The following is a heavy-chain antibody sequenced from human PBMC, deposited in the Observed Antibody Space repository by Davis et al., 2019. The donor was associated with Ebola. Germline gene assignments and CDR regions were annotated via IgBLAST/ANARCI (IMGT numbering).Heavy chain of an antibody. Sequence: PSETLSLTCTVSGGSISTYYWSWIRQPPGKGLEWIGYIFYTGSTSYSPSLRSRVTMSVDTSKNQFSLRLSSVTAADTAMYYCARGGYGANPFDYWGQGTLVTVSS. D-gene: IGHD4/OR15-4a*01. CDR2: IFYTGST. V-gene: IGHV4-59*01. CDR1: GGSISTYY. CDR3: ARGGYGANPFDY. J-gene: IGHJ4*02.